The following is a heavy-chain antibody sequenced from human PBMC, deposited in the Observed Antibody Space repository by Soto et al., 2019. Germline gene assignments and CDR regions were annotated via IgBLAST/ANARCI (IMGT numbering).Heavy chain of an antibody. CDR2: IKQDGSEK. D-gene: IGHD6-13*01. Sequence: GGSLRLSCAASGFTFSGYWMSWVRQAPGKGLEWVANIKQDGSEKYYVNSVKGRFTISRDNAKNSLYLQMNSLRAEDTAVYYCARDASSSWYGGGVHFDYWGQGTLVTVSS. V-gene: IGHV3-7*03. J-gene: IGHJ4*02. CDR3: ARDASSSWYGGGVHFDY. CDR1: GFTFSGYW.